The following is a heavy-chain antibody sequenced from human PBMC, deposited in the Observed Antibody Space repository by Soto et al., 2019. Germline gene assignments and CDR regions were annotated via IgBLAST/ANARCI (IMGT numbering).Heavy chain of an antibody. CDR1: GASISTGGYY. J-gene: IGHJ4*02. CDR3: ARLILEWSPFDY. D-gene: IGHD3-3*01. CDR2: IYYSGST. V-gene: IGHV4-39*01. Sequence: SETLSLTCTVSGASISTGGYYWGWIRQPPGKGLEWIGSIYYSGSTYYNPSLKSRVTISVDTSKNQFSLKLSSVTAADTAVYYCARLILEWSPFDYWGQGTLVTVSS.